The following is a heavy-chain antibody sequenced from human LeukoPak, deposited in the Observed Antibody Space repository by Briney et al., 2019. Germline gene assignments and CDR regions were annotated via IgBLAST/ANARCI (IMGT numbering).Heavy chain of an antibody. V-gene: IGHV3-21*01. CDR2: ISSSSSYI. CDR1: GFTFSSYS. Sequence: GGSLRLSCAASGFTFSSYSMNWVRQAPGKGLEWVSSISSSSSYIYYADSVKGRFTISRDNAKNSLYLQMNSLRAEDTVVYYCARDGGQWHSDLVRYYYYGMDVWGQGTTVTVSS. J-gene: IGHJ6*02. CDR3: ARDGGQWHSDLVRYYYYGMDV. D-gene: IGHD6-19*01.